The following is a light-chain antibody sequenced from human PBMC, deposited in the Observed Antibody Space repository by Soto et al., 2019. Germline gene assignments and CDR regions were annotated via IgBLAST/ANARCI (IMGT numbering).Light chain of an antibody. J-gene: IGLJ1*01. CDR3: SSYTINTLYV. Sequence: QSVLTQPASVSGSPGQSITISCTGTSSDVSGYNYVSWYQQHPGKAPKLMIYEVSNRPSGVSIRFSGSNSGNTASLTISGLQAEDEADDYCSSYTINTLYVFGTGTKLTVL. CDR1: SSDVSGYNY. CDR2: EVS. V-gene: IGLV2-14*01.